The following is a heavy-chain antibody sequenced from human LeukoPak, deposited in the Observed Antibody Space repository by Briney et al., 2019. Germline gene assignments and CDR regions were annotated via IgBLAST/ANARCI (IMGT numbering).Heavy chain of an antibody. CDR2: INTDGNTT. D-gene: IGHD4-23*01. CDR3: VKGMTTVATVLDF. Sequence: GGSLRHSCSASGFTFKIYSMHWVRQAPGKGLEYVSAINTDGNTTYYADSVKGRFTISRDNSKNTLYLQMSSMRTEDTAVYYCVKGMTTVATVLDFWGQGTLVTASS. CDR1: GFTFKIYS. J-gene: IGHJ4*02. V-gene: IGHV3-64D*09.